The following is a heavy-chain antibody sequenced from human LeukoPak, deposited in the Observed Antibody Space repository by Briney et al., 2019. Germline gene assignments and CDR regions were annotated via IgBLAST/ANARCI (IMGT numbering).Heavy chain of an antibody. CDR3: AREGPGGSLTHYFDY. D-gene: IGHD1-14*01. V-gene: IGHV3-48*03. Sequence: GGSLRLSCAASGFTFSSYEMNWVRQAPGKGLEWVSYISSSGSTIYYADSVKGRFTISRDNAKNSLYLQMNSLRAEDTAVYYCAREGPGGSLTHYFDYWGQGTLVTVSS. CDR2: ISSSGSTI. CDR1: GFTFSSYE. J-gene: IGHJ4*02.